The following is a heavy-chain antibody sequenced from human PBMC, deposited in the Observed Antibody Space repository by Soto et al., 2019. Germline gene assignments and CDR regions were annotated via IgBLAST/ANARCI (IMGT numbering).Heavy chain of an antibody. Sequence: SETLSLTCTVSGGSISSYYWSWIRQPPGKGLEWIGYIYYSGSTNYNPSLKSRVTISVDTSKNQFSLKLSSVTAADTAVYYCAREHSSGWAFDYWGQGTLVTVSS. CDR1: GGSISSYY. D-gene: IGHD6-19*01. V-gene: IGHV4-59*01. CDR2: IYYSGST. CDR3: AREHSSGWAFDY. J-gene: IGHJ4*02.